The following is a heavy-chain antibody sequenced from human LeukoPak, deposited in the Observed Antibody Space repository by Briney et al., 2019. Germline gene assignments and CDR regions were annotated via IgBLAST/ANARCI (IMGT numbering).Heavy chain of an antibody. CDR3: ARDHHYDFWSGYQYYFDY. CDR2: IIPILGIA. V-gene: IGHV1-69*04. D-gene: IGHD3-3*01. Sequence: SVKVSCKASGGTFSSYAISWVRQAPGQGLEWMGRIIPILGIANYAQKFQGRVTITADKSTSTAYMELSSLRSEDTAVYYCARDHHYDFWSGYQYYFDYWGQGTLVTVSS. J-gene: IGHJ4*02. CDR1: GGTFSSYA.